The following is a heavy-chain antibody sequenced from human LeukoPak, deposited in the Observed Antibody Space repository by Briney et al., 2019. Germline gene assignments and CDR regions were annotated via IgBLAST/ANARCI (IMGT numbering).Heavy chain of an antibody. V-gene: IGHV3-48*04. CDR2: ISNSSSTI. J-gene: IGHJ4*02. CDR1: GLAFSNYS. CDR3: ARGAAASAGY. Sequence: PGGSLRLSCEASGLAFSNYSMNWVRQAPGKGLEGISYISNSSSTIYYADSVKGRFAISRDNAKNSVYLQMNNLRAEDTAVYYCARGAAASAGYWGQGTLVTVSS. D-gene: IGHD2-15*01.